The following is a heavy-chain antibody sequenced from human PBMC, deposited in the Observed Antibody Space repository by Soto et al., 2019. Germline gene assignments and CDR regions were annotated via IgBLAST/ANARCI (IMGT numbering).Heavy chain of an antibody. CDR1: GGSISSYY. J-gene: IGHJ6*02. CDR3: ARDIPADYYYGMDV. CDR2: IYYSGST. V-gene: IGHV4-59*01. Sequence: SETLSLTCTVSGGSISSYYWSWIRQPPGKGLEWIGYIYYSGSTNYNPSLKSRVTISVDTSKNQFSLKVSSVTAADTAVYYCARDIPADYYYGMDVWGQGTTVTVSS.